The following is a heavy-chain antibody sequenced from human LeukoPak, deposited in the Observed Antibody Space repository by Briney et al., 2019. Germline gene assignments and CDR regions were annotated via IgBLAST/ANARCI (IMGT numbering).Heavy chain of an antibody. V-gene: IGHV3-7*01. CDR1: GFTFSSFW. CDR2: IKQDGSEK. D-gene: IGHD4-17*01. CDR3: ARGGVTTLVGFDY. J-gene: IGHJ4*02. Sequence: GGSLRLSCAASGFTFSSFWMSWVRQAPGKGLEWVANIKQDGSEKYYVDSVKGRFTISRDNAKNSLYLQMNSLRAEDTAVYYCARGGVTTLVGFDYWGQGTLVTVSS.